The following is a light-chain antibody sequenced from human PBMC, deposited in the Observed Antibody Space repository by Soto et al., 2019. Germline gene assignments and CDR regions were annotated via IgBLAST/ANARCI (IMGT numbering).Light chain of an antibody. CDR1: QSISSW. CDR3: QQYNSYWT. CDR2: KAS. J-gene: IGKJ1*01. Sequence: DIQMTQSPSTLSASVGDRVTITCRASQSISSWLAWYQQKPGKAPKLLISKASSLETGVPSRFSGSGSGTEFTLTISTLQPDDFATYYRQQYNSYWTFGQGTKVDIK. V-gene: IGKV1-5*03.